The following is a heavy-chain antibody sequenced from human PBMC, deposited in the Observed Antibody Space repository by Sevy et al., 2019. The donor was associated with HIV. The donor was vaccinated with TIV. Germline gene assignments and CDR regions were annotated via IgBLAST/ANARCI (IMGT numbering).Heavy chain of an antibody. CDR2: VYYTGGT. Sequence: SETLSLTCTVSGGSINSDHWNWIRQPPGKGLEWIGYVYYTGGTNYNPSLKNRVTISVDRTKNQFSLKLTSVTAADTAVCDCARRNDFDIWGQGTTVTVSS. V-gene: IGHV4-59*08. CDR1: GGSINSDH. CDR3: ARRNDFDI. J-gene: IGHJ3*02.